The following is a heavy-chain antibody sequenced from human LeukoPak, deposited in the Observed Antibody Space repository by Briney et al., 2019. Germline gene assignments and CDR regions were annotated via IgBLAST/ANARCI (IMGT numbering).Heavy chain of an antibody. J-gene: IGHJ3*02. Sequence: ASETLSLTCTVSGGSISSYYWSWIRQPAGKGLEWIGRIYTSGSTNYNPSLKSRVTMSVDTSKNQFSLKLSSVTAADTAVYYCARGGTTVTTVGAFDIWGQGTMVTVSS. D-gene: IGHD4-17*01. CDR3: ARGGTTVTTVGAFDI. CDR2: IYTSGST. V-gene: IGHV4-4*07. CDR1: GGSISSYY.